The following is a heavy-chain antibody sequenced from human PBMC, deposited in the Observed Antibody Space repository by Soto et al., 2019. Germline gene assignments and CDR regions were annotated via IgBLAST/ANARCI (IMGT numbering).Heavy chain of an antibody. CDR1: GFTLSSYA. V-gene: IGHV3-23*01. D-gene: IGHD2-21*02. CDR2: ISGSGGST. Sequence: GGSLRLSCAASGFTLSSYAMSWVRQAPGKGLEWVSAISGSGGSTYYADSVKGRFTISRDNSKNTLYLQMNSLRAEDTAVYYCAARYCGGDCYLRYYFDYWGQGTLVTVSS. J-gene: IGHJ4*02. CDR3: AARYCGGDCYLRYYFDY.